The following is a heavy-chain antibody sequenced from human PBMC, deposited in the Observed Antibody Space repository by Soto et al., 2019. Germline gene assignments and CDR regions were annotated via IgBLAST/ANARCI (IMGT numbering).Heavy chain of an antibody. CDR3: ASIPGGPPLRYFDY. D-gene: IGHD1-20*01. V-gene: IGHV3-21*01. CDR2: ISSSGSYI. J-gene: IGHJ4*02. Sequence: EVQLVKSGGGLVKPGGSLRLSCAASGFTFSSHSMNWVRQAPGKGLEWVPSISSSGSYIYYADSLKGRFAISRDNAKNSLYLQMNSLRAEDTAVYYCASIPGGPPLRYFDYWGQGTLVTVSS. CDR1: GFTFSSHS.